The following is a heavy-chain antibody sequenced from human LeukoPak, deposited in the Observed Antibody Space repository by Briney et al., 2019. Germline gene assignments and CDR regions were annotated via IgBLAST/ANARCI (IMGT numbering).Heavy chain of an antibody. D-gene: IGHD6-19*01. Sequence: ASVKVSCKASGYXFTAYYIHWVRQAPGQGLEWMGWINPNSGGTNYAQKFQGRVTMTRDTSISTAYMELSSLRSDDTAVFYCARSTDIAVAGTWYYWGQGTLVTVSS. V-gene: IGHV1-2*02. J-gene: IGHJ4*02. CDR1: GYXFTAYY. CDR3: ARSTDIAVAGTWYY. CDR2: INPNSGGT.